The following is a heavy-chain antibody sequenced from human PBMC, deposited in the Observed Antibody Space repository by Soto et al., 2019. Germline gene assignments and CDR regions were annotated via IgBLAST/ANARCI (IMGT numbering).Heavy chain of an antibody. D-gene: IGHD3-22*01. J-gene: IGHJ4*02. CDR3: AADPFPYDSSGPPFDY. CDR2: IVVGSGNT. V-gene: IGHV1-58*01. CDR1: GFTFTSSA. Sequence: ASVKVSCKASGFTFTSSAVQWVRQARGQRLEWIGWIVVGSGNTNYAQKFQERVTITRDMSTSTAYMELSSLRSEDTAVYYCAADPFPYDSSGPPFDYWGQGTLVTVSS.